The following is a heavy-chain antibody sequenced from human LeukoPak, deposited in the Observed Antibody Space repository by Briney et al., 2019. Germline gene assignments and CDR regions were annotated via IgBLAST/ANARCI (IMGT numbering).Heavy chain of an antibody. D-gene: IGHD2-15*01. CDR3: ARGADDCSGGSCYSQIPYRYGMDV. CDR2: IIPIFGTA. CDR1: GGTFSSYA. Sequence: GSSVKVSCKASGGTFSSYAISWVRQAPGQGLEWMGGIIPIFGTANYAQKFQGRVTITADESTSTAYMELSSLRSEDTAVYYCARGADDCSGGSCYSQIPYRYGMDVWGQGTTVTVSS. J-gene: IGHJ6*02. V-gene: IGHV1-69*01.